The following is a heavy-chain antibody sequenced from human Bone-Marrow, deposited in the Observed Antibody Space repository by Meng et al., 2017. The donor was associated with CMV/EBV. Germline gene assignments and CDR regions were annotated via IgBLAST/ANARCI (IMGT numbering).Heavy chain of an antibody. CDR2: ISSSSSYI. CDR3: ASGKGSKRSIFGVVIAPDY. J-gene: IGHJ4*02. Sequence: GESLKISCAASGFTFSSYSMNWVRQAPGKGLEWVSSISSSSSYIYYADSVKGRFTISRDNAKNSLYLQMNSLRAEDTAVYYCASGKGSKRSIFGVVIAPDYWGQGTRVTGSS. D-gene: IGHD3-3*01. CDR1: GFTFSSYS. V-gene: IGHV3-21*01.